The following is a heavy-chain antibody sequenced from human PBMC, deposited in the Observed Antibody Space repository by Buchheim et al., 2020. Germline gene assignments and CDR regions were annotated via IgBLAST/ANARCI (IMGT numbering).Heavy chain of an antibody. Sequence: QVQLVESGGGVVQPGRSLRLSCAASGFTFSSYGMHWVRQAPGKGLEWVAVISYDGSNKYYADSVKGRFTIPRDNSKNPLYLQMNSLRAEDTAVYYCARGPQIWVYYYYGMDVWGQGTT. CDR3: ARGPQIWVYYYYGMDV. V-gene: IGHV3-30*03. J-gene: IGHJ6*02. D-gene: IGHD5-18*01. CDR2: ISYDGSNK. CDR1: GFTFSSYG.